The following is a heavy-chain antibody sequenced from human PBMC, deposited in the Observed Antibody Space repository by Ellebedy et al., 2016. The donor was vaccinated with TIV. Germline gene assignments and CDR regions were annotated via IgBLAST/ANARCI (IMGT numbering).Heavy chain of an antibody. Sequence: ASVKVSCKASGFTFTSSAVQWVRQARGQRLEWIGWIVVGSGNTNYARKFQERVTITRDMSTSTAYMELSSLRSEDTAVYYCAADPYDSSGYYYMDWFDPWGQGTLVTVSS. V-gene: IGHV1-58*01. CDR2: IVVGSGNT. J-gene: IGHJ5*02. D-gene: IGHD3-22*01. CDR3: AADPYDSSGYYYMDWFDP. CDR1: GFTFTSSA.